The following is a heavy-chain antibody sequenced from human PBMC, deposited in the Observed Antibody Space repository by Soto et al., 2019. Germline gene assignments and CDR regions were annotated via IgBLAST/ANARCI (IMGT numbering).Heavy chain of an antibody. CDR3: ARLGYCSSTSCYTRGGYYGMDV. D-gene: IGHD2-2*02. J-gene: IGHJ6*02. Sequence: GGSLRLSCAASGFTFSSYSMNWVRQAPGKGLEWVSSISSSSSYIYCADSVKGRFTISRDNAKNSLYLQMNSLRAEDTAVYYCARLGYCSSTSCYTRGGYYGMDVWGQGTTVTVSS. CDR1: GFTFSSYS. CDR2: ISSSSSYI. V-gene: IGHV3-21*01.